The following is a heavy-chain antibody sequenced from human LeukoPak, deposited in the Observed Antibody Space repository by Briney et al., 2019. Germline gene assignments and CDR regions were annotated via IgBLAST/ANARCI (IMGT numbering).Heavy chain of an antibody. CDR2: IYYSGST. Sequence: SETLSLTCTVSGVSITSYYWSWIRQPPGKGLEWIGYIYYSGSTNYSPSLKSRVTISVDTSKNQFSLKLSSVTAADTAVYYCARFGAAAGTDYWGQGTLVAVSS. D-gene: IGHD6-13*01. CDR3: ARFGAAAGTDY. CDR1: GVSITSYY. V-gene: IGHV4-59*01. J-gene: IGHJ4*02.